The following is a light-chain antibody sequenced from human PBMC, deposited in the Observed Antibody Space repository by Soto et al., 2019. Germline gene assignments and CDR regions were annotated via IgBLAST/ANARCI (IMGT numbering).Light chain of an antibody. V-gene: IGKV3-20*01. J-gene: IGKJ1*01. CDR2: GAS. CDR3: QQYGGSPWT. CDR1: QSVSNNY. Sequence: EIVLTQSPDTLSLSPGERATLSCRASQSVSNNYLAWYQQKPGQAPRLLIYGASSRATGIPDRFSGSGSGTDFALTISRLEPEDFAVYHCQQYGGSPWTFGQGTKVEIK.